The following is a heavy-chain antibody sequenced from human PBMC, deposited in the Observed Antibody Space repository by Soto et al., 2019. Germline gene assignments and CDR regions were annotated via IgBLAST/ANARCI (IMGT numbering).Heavy chain of an antibody. CDR3: AHIQPRRPQSDY. CDR1: GFSLSTSGVG. V-gene: IGHV2-5*01. J-gene: IGHJ4*02. Sequence: QITLKESGPTLVKPTQTLTLTCTFSGFSLSTSGVGVGWIRQPPGKALEWLALIYCNDDKRYSPSLKSRLTITTDTSKNQVVLTMTNMDPVDTATYYCAHIQPRRPQSDYWGQGTLVTVSS. D-gene: IGHD2-2*01. CDR2: IYCNDDK.